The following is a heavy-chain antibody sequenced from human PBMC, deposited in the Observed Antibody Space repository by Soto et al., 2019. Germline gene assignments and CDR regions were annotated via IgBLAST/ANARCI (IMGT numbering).Heavy chain of an antibody. CDR3: ASNLSSSSGNYYYGMDV. J-gene: IGHJ6*01. Sequence: PVESLRISCEVSGYGFTSYCIIWVLPMPGKGLECMGSTPPTDSYNNYRPSFQCHVTISPDKSISTAYLQWSSLKSSDIAMYYCASNLSSSSGNYYYGMDVLRRGTTGVVSP. V-gene: IGHV5-10-1*01. CDR1: GYGFTSYC. CDR2: TPPTDSYN. D-gene: IGHD6-6*01.